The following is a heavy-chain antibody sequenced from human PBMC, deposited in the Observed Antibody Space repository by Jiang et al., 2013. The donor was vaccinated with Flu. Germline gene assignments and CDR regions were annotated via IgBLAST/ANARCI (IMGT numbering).Heavy chain of an antibody. D-gene: IGHD5-24*01. CDR2: INPISGGT. V-gene: IGHV1-2*02. CDR3: ARYLSRDGWAFDY. J-gene: IGHJ4*02. Sequence: SGAEVKKPGASVKVSCKASGYTFSDYFMHWVRQAPGQGLEWMGWINPISGGTYYARKFQGRVTMTRDTSINSAYMELGRLKSDDTAVYFCARYLSRDGWAFDYWGQGTLVTVSS. CDR1: GYTFSDYF.